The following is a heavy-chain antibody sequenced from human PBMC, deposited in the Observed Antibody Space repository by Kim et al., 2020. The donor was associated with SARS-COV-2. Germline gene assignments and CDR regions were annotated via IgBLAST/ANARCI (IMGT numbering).Heavy chain of an antibody. D-gene: IGHD4-17*01. CDR1: GYILSDHA. CDR2: ITAGHGNT. V-gene: IGHV1-3*01. CDR3: ARLRVGDNCDYFFDY. Sequence: ASVKVSCKASGYILSDHALHWVRQAPGQGLEWMGWITAGHGNTKYSQKLQGRVTISRDTSANTVYMDLRSLRSEDTAVYFCARLRVGDNCDYFFDYWGQG. J-gene: IGHJ4*02.